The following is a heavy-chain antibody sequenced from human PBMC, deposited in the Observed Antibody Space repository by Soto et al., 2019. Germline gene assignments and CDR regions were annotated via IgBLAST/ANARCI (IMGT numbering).Heavy chain of an antibody. J-gene: IGHJ3*02. D-gene: IGHD6-13*01. Sequence: GGSLRLSCAASGFTVSSNYMSWVRQAPGKGLEWVSVIYSGGSTYYEESLKGRFTISRENSKNTLYLQMNSRRAEDTAVYYFASPSAGNHDAFDIWGQGTMVTVSS. CDR2: IYSGGST. CDR1: GFTVSSNY. V-gene: IGHV3-53*01. CDR3: ASPSAGNHDAFDI.